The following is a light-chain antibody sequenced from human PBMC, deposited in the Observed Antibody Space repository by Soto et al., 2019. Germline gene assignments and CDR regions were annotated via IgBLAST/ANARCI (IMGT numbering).Light chain of an antibody. CDR3: QQIYSTLFT. V-gene: IGKV1-39*01. CDR1: QSISSD. J-gene: IGKJ5*01. CDR2: AAS. Sequence: DIQMTQSPSSLSASVGDRVTITCRASQSISSDLNWYQQKPGKAPKLLIYAASSLQSGVPSRFSCSGSGTEFTLTISSQQPEDFATYYCQQIYSTLFTCGQGTRLEIK.